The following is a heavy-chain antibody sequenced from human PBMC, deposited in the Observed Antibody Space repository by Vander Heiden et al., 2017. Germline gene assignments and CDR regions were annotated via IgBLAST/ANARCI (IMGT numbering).Heavy chain of an antibody. D-gene: IGHD3-16*01. V-gene: IGHV5-10-1*03. Sequence: EVQLVQSGTEVKKPGESLRISCKASGYSFTSHWIGWVRQTAGKGLEGVGKIEPGDSYPKYSPPFEGQVNSSTDKSNNTAYLQWGSLRASDNAMYYCARLDPHSKSYTFYGMEVWGQGTTVTVSS. CDR1: GYSFTSHW. J-gene: IGHJ6*02. CDR2: IEPGDSYP. CDR3: ARLDPHSKSYTFYGMEV.